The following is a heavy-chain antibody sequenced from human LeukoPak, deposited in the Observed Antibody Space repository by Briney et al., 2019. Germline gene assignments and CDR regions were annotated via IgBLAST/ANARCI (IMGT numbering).Heavy chain of an antibody. Sequence: GGSLRLSCAASGFTFSNYGMNWVRQAPGKGLEWVSFTDTSGRYVYYGDSVKGRFTISRDNAKNSLYLEMNSLRAEDTAVYYCARANYYDISGYDYWGQGTLVTVSS. CDR2: TDTSGRYV. CDR1: GFTFSNYG. V-gene: IGHV3-21*01. J-gene: IGHJ4*02. D-gene: IGHD3-22*01. CDR3: ARANYYDISGYDY.